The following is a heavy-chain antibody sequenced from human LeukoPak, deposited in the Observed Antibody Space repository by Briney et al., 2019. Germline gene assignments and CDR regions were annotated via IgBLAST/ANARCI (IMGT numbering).Heavy chain of an antibody. CDR3: AKRGVTGYKEGFDY. CDR2: ISGSGGST. V-gene: IGHV3-23*01. D-gene: IGHD3-9*01. CDR1: GFTFSSYA. J-gene: IGHJ4*02. Sequence: GGSLRLSCAASGFTFSSYAMSWVRQAPGKGLEWVSAISGSGGSTYYADSVEGRFTISRDSSKNTLYLQMNSLRAEDTAVYYCAKRGVTGYKEGFDYWGQGTLVTVSS.